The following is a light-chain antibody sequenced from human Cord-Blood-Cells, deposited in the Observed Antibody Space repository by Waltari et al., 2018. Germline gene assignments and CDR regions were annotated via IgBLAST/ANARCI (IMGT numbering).Light chain of an antibody. V-gene: IGLV2-14*01. J-gene: IGLJ1*01. CDR3: SSYTSSSTLV. CDR2: EVS. CDR1: SSDVGGYNY. Sequence: QSALTQPASVSGSPGQSITISCTGTSSDVGGYNYVSWYQQHPGKAPKLMIYEVSNRPSGVSNRVSGCKSGNTASLAISGLQAEDAGDYYCSSYTSSSTLVFGSGTKVTVL.